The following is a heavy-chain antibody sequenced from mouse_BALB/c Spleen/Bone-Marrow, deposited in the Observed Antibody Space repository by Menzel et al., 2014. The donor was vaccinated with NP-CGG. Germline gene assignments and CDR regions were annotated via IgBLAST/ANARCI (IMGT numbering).Heavy chain of an antibody. CDR3: ARTYGSSFFAY. V-gene: IGHV1-82*01. CDR1: GYVFSSSW. Sequence: LQQSGASVKISCKASGYVFSSSWMNWVKQRPGQGLEWIGRIYPGDGDTNYNGKFKGKATLTAVKSSSTAYMQLSNLTSVDSAVYFCARTYGSSFFAYWGQGTLVTVSA. D-gene: IGHD1-1*01. J-gene: IGHJ3*01. CDR2: IYPGDGDT.